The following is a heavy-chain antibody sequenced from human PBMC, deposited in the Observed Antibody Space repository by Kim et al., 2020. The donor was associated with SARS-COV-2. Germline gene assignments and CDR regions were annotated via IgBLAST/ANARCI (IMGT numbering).Heavy chain of an antibody. CDR1: GFTFSMYA. CDR2: ISSSGSST. V-gene: IGHV3-64D*06. J-gene: IGHJ4*02. D-gene: IGHD3-10*01. Sequence: GSLRLSCSASGFTFSMYAMHWVRQAPGKGLEYVSAISSSGSSTYYADSVKGRFTISRDDSKTTLYLQMSSLRADDTAVYYCQGGDYNVDFCGQGALVTVSS. CDR3: QGGDYNVDF.